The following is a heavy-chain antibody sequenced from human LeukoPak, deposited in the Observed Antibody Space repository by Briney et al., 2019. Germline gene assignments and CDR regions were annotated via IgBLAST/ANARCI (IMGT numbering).Heavy chain of an antibody. CDR1: GFTFSNFP. Sequence: GGSLRLSCSASGFTFSNFPMHWVRQAPGKGLEYVSAISTDGGSTYYPDSVKGRFTISRDNSKNTLYLQMSSLRAEDTAIYYCVKAIFFGSGSSYGYWGQGTLVTVSS. CDR3: VKAIFFGSGSSYGY. J-gene: IGHJ4*02. CDR2: ISTDGGST. V-gene: IGHV3-64D*09. D-gene: IGHD3-22*01.